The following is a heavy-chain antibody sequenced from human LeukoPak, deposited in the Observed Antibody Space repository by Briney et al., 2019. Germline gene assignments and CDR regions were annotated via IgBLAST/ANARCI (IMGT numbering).Heavy chain of an antibody. CDR1: GFTFSSYA. V-gene: IGHV3-23*01. CDR3: TKGRYSGSLERGFDY. J-gene: IGHJ4*02. D-gene: IGHD1-26*01. CDR2: VSGSGGST. Sequence: TGGSLRLSCAASGFTFSSYARNWVRQAPGQGLEWVSAVSGSGGSTYHTDSVKGRFTISRDNSKNTLYLQMNSLRAEDTAVYYCTKGRYSGSLERGFDYWGQGTLVTVSS.